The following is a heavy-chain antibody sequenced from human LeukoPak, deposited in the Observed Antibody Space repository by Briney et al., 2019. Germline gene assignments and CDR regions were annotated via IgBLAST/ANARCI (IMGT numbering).Heavy chain of an antibody. D-gene: IGHD6-6*01. J-gene: IGHJ4*02. CDR2: ISWNSGSI. CDR1: GFTFDDYA. Sequence: GGSRRLSCAASGFTFDDYAMHWVRQAPGKGLEWVSGISWNSGSIGYADSVKGRFTISRDNAKNSLYLQMNSLRAEDTALYYCAKSSPRHYFDYWGQGTLVTVSS. V-gene: IGHV3-9*01. CDR3: AKSSPRHYFDY.